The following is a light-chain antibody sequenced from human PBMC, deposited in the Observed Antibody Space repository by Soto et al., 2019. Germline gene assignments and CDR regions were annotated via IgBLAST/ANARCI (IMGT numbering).Light chain of an antibody. CDR1: QSVGMW. V-gene: IGKV1-5*03. CDR2: GAS. Sequence: DIELTRSPSTLSASVGDRVSITCRASQSVGMWLAWYQQKRGTAPKLLIFGASTLETDVPSRFSGGGSGAEFTLTITTLQPDDFATYFCQQYNSYPYTFGQGTLLEIK. CDR3: QQYNSYPYT. J-gene: IGKJ2*01.